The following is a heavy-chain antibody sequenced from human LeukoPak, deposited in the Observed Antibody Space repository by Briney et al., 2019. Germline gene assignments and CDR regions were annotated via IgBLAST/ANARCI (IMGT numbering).Heavy chain of an antibody. D-gene: IGHD3-22*01. V-gene: IGHV3-30*18. CDR3: AKDGGGYYYDSRGYSDY. Sequence: GGSLRFSCAASGFTFSSYGMHWVRQAPGKGLEWVAVISYDGSNKYYADSVKGRFTISRDNSKNTLYLQMNSLRAEDTAVYYCAKDGGGYYYDSRGYSDYWGQGTLVTVSS. J-gene: IGHJ4*02. CDR2: ISYDGSNK. CDR1: GFTFSSYG.